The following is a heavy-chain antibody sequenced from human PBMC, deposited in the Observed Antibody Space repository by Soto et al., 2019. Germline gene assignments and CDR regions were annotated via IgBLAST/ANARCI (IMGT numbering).Heavy chain of an antibody. V-gene: IGHV3-33*01. Sequence: QVQLVESGGGVVQPGRSLRLSCAASGFTFSSYGMHWVRQAPGKGLKWVAVIWYDGSNKYYADSVKGRFTISRDNSKNTLYLQMNSLRAEDTAVYYCARGGHVITFGGVIVIPDGLGWFDPWGQGTLVTVSS. CDR1: GFTFSSYG. CDR3: ARGGHVITFGGVIVIPDGLGWFDP. D-gene: IGHD3-16*02. J-gene: IGHJ5*02. CDR2: IWYDGSNK.